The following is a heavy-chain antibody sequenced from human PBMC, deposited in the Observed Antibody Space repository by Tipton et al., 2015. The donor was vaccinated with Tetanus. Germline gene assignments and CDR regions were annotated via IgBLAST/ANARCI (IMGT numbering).Heavy chain of an antibody. CDR3: AKSDRVTRTSWYFHD. J-gene: IGHJ4*02. V-gene: IGHV4-39*01. Sequence: TLSLTCTVSGGSISSSYYYWGWIRQPPGKGLEWIGSLDYSGNTYYNSSLMSRVTISVDTSKNQFSLGLNSVTAVDTAVYYCAKSDRVTRTSWYFHDWGQGTLVTVSS. CDR1: GGSISSSYYY. CDR2: LDYSGNT. D-gene: IGHD2-2*01.